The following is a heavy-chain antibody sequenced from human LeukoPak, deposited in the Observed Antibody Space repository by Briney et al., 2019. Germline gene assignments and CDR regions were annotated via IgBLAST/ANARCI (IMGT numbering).Heavy chain of an antibody. CDR3: ARVSPMQYYYGVDV. J-gene: IGHJ6*02. V-gene: IGHV4-31*03. CDR1: VGSIIRGGYY. CDR2: IYYTGST. Sequence: PSETLSLTCTVSVGSIIRGGYYWSWIRQCPGKGLEWIGYIYYTGSTYYTPSLKSRVTISIDTANNQFSLKLTSVTAADTAVYYCARVSPMQYYYGVDVWGQGTTVTVSS. D-gene: IGHD2-2*01.